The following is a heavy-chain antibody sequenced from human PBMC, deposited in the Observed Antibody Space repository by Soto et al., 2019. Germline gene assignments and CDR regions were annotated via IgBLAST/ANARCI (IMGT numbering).Heavy chain of an antibody. CDR3: ARNVPAAGYYYGMDV. CDR1: GGTFSSYA. V-gene: IGHV1-69*12. J-gene: IGHJ6*02. Sequence: QVQLVQSGAEVRKPGSSVKVSCKASGGTFSSYAISWVRQAPGQGLEWMGGIIPIFGTATYAQKFQGRVTITADESTSTAYMGLSSLRSEDTAVYYCARNVPAAGYYYGMDVWGQGTTVTVSS. CDR2: IIPIFGTA. D-gene: IGHD2-2*01.